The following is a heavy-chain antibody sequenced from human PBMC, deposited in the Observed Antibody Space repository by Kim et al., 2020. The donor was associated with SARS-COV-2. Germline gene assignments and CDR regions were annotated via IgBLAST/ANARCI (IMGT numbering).Heavy chain of an antibody. Sequence: KFQGRVTITADKSTSTAYMELSSLRSEDTAVYYCARLTLTGYSSSWYFDYWGQGTLVTVSS. D-gene: IGHD6-13*01. V-gene: IGHV1-69*02. CDR3: ARLTLTGYSSSWYFDY. J-gene: IGHJ4*02.